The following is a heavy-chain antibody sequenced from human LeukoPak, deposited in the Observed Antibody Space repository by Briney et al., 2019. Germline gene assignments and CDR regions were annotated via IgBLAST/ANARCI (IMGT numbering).Heavy chain of an antibody. Sequence: GGSLSLSCAASGFTFSSYAMSWVRQAPGTGRAGVSAISGSGGSTYYADSVKGRFTISRDNSKNTLYLQMNSLRAEDTAVYYCAKHGPYYYDSSGYYPAYFDDWGQGTLVTVSS. CDR1: GFTFSSYA. V-gene: IGHV3-23*01. J-gene: IGHJ4*02. CDR3: AKHGPYYYDSSGYYPAYFDD. CDR2: ISGSGGST. D-gene: IGHD3-22*01.